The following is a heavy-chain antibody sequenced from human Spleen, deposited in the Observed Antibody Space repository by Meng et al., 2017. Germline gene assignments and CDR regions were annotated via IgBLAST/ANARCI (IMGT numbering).Heavy chain of an antibody. V-gene: IGHV1-3*01. CDR1: VYTSTTNA. CDR2: INVGHGNP. D-gene: IGHD3-9*01. CDR3: ARVSLVRYFDWWFDL. Sequence: HSWDELARLGYSVTGYSHAFVYTSTTNAIHWVRQAPGQMLELMGWINVGHGNPIYSQKFQGRVIITKDTSADTVYMLLRSLSYEDTALYSCARVSLVRYFDWWFDLWGQGTLVTVFS. J-gene: IGHJ5*02.